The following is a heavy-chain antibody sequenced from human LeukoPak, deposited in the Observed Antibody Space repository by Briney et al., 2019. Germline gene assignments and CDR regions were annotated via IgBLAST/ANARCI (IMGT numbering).Heavy chain of an antibody. CDR2: INHSGST. V-gene: IGHV4-34*01. J-gene: IGHJ4*02. D-gene: IGHD3-9*01. CDR1: GGSFSGYY. CDR3: ARRSYDILTGYYEN. Sequence: SSETQSLTCAVYGGSFSGYYWSWIRQPPGKGLEWIGEINHSGSTNYNPSLKSRVTISVDTSKNQFSLKLSSVTAADTAVYYCARRSYDILTGYYENWGQGTLVTVSS.